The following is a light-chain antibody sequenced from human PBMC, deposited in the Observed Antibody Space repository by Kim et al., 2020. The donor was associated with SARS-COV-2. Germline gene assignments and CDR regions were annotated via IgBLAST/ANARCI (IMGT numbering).Light chain of an antibody. Sequence: EIVMTQSPATLSVSPGDRATLSCMASQSVSSNLAWYQQKPGQAPRLLIYGASTRATGIPARFSGSGSGTEFTLTISSLQSEDFAVYYCQQYNNWPPLTFGGGTKVDIK. CDR3: QQYNNWPPLT. V-gene: IGKV3-15*01. CDR1: QSVSSN. J-gene: IGKJ4*01. CDR2: GAS.